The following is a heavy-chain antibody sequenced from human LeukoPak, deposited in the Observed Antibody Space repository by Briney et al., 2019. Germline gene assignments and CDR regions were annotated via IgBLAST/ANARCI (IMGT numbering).Heavy chain of an antibody. CDR3: ARLPQNYYGSGDYP. J-gene: IGHJ5*02. Sequence: PSETLSLTCTASGASISNYYWSWIRQPPGKGLEWIGYVYDRGSTKCNPSLKSRVTILVDTSMNQFSLKLTSVTAADTAVYYCARLPQNYYGSGDYPWGQGILVTVSS. CDR1: GASISNYY. CDR2: VYDRGST. D-gene: IGHD3-10*01. V-gene: IGHV4-59*08.